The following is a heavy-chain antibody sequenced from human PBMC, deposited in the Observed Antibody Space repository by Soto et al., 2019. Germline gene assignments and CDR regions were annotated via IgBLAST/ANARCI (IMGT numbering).Heavy chain of an antibody. Sequence: PGGSLRLSCEASGFTFSSYAMSWVRQAPGKGLEWVSAISGSGGSTYYADSVKGRFTISRDNSKNTLYLQMNSLRAEDTAVYYCAKTSPYYDSSGHMDVWGQGTTVTVSS. J-gene: IGHJ6*02. CDR3: AKTSPYYDSSGHMDV. V-gene: IGHV3-23*01. D-gene: IGHD3-22*01. CDR2: ISGSGGST. CDR1: GFTFSSYA.